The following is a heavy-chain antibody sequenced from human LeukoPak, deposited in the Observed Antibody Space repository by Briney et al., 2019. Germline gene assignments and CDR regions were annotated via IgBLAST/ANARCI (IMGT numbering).Heavy chain of an antibody. CDR3: ARGRTFYN. CDR2: IYDRGST. J-gene: IGHJ4*02. V-gene: IGHV4-59*01. CDR1: GGSISSYY. Sequence: SETLSLTCTVSGGSISSYYWSWIRQPPGKGLEWIGNIYDRGSTKYNPSLKSRVTISVDTSKNQFSLRLSSVTAADTAVYYCARGRTFYNWGQGTLVTVSS.